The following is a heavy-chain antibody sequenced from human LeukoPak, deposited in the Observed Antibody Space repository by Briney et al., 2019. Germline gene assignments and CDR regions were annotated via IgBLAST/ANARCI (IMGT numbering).Heavy chain of an antibody. CDR1: GFTFSNYG. D-gene: IGHD3-22*01. V-gene: IGHV3-21*04. J-gene: IGHJ4*02. CDR3: ARDNYESSGPQNF. CDR2: TDTSGNYI. Sequence: PGGSLRLSCAASGFTFSNYGMNWVRQAPGKGLEWVSFTDTSGNYIYYGDSVKGRFTISRDNAKNSLYLQMNSLSAEDTAVYFCARDNYESSGPQNFWGQGTLVTVSS.